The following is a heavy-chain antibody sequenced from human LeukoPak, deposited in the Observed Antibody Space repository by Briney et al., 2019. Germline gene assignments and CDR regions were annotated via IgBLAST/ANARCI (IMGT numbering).Heavy chain of an antibody. Sequence: GGSLRLYCAASGFTFSSYSMNWVRQAPGKGLEWVSSISSSSSYIYYADSVKGRFTISRDNAKNSLYLQMNSLRAEDTAVYYCARDRPAYCGGDCYSGYWGQGTLVTVSS. D-gene: IGHD2-21*02. J-gene: IGHJ4*02. CDR2: ISSSSSYI. CDR1: GFTFSSYS. CDR3: ARDRPAYCGGDCYSGY. V-gene: IGHV3-21*01.